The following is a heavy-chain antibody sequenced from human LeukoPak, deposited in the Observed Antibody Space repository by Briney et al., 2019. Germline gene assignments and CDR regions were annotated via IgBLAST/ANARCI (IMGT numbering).Heavy chain of an antibody. CDR3: ATLDGPGRTPYGDYADY. J-gene: IGHJ4*02. Sequence: GGSLRLSCAASGLTVSSSYMSWVRQAPGKGLEWVSAISGSGGSTYYADSVKGRFTISRDNSKNTLYLQMNSLRAEDTAVYYCATLDGPGRTPYGDYADYWGQGTLVTVSS. V-gene: IGHV3-23*01. D-gene: IGHD4-17*01. CDR1: GLTVSSSY. CDR2: ISGSGGST.